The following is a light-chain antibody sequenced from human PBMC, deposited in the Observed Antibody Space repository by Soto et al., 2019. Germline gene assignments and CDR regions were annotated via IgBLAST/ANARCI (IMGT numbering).Light chain of an antibody. J-gene: IGKJ1*01. Sequence: DIVMTQSPATLSVAPGERVTFSCRASQGVSRKLAWYQHKPGQAPRLLISGASTGATGIPARFSGSGSGTEFTLTISSLQSEDCAIYYCQQYHNWPAFGQGTKVEIK. CDR1: QGVSRK. CDR2: GAS. V-gene: IGKV3-15*01. CDR3: QQYHNWPA.